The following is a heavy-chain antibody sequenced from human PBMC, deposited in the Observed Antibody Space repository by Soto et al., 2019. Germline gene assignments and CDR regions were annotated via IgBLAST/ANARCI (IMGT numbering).Heavy chain of an antibody. CDR1: GFSLSNARMG. V-gene: IGHV2-26*01. CDR3: ARISRELLPFDC. D-gene: IGHD1-26*01. Sequence: QVTLKESGPVLVKPTETLTLTCTVSGFSLSNARMGVSWIRQPPGKALEWLAHIFSNDEKSYSTSLKSRLNFSKDTSKREVVLNMTNKDPVKTSTYYCARISRELLPFDCWGQGTLVTVSS. J-gene: IGHJ4*02. CDR2: IFSNDEK.